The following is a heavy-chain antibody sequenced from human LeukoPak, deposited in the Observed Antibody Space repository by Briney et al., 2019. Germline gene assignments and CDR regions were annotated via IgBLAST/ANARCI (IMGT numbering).Heavy chain of an antibody. CDR1: GFTFSSYA. CDR2: ICSSGGTT. J-gene: IGHJ4*02. CDR3: ARESGGGTRLIDY. V-gene: IGHV3-23*01. Sequence: GGSLRLSCAASGFTFSSYAVNWVRQAPGKGLEWVSVICSSGGTTYYADSVKGRVTISRDNSKDTLSLQMNSLRAEDTAVFYCARESGGGTRLIDYGGQGTPVTVS. D-gene: IGHD2-15*01.